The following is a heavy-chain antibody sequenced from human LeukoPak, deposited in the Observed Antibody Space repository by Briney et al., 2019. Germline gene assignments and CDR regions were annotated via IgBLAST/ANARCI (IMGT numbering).Heavy chain of an antibody. CDR1: GGSISSHY. CDR3: ARESGYTYYFDY. CDR2: ISYSGST. Sequence: PSETLSLTCTVSGGSISSHYWSWIRQPPGKGLEWIGHISYSGSTNYNPSLKSRVTISVDTSKNQFSLKLSSVTAADTAVHYCARESGYTYYFDYWGQGTLVTVSS. J-gene: IGHJ4*02. V-gene: IGHV4-59*11. D-gene: IGHD5-12*01.